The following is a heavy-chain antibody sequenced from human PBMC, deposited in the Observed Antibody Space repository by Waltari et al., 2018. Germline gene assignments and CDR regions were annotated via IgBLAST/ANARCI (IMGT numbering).Heavy chain of an antibody. CDR2: IRSKAYGGTT. CDR1: A. D-gene: IGHD2-21*01. J-gene: IGHJ4*02. V-gene: IGHV3-49*04. Sequence: AMSWVRQAPGKGLEWVGFIRSKAYGGTTEYAASVKGRFTISRDDSKSIAYLQMNSLRAEDTAVYYCARYVMATIPSYFDYWGQGTLVTVSS. CDR3: ARYVMATIPSYFDY.